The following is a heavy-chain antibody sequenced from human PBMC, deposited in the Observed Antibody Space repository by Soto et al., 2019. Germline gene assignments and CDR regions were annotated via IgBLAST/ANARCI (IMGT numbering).Heavy chain of an antibody. V-gene: IGHV1-24*01. CDR3: ATGIVYCSSTSCRFDY. CDR2: FDPEDGET. D-gene: IGHD2-2*01. J-gene: IGHJ4*02. Sequence: ASVKVSCKVSGYTLTELSMHWVRQAPGKGLEWMGGFDPEDGETIYAQKFQGRVTMTEDTSTDTAYMELSSLRSEDTAVYYCATGIVYCSSTSCRFDYWGQGTLVTVSS. CDR1: GYTLTELS.